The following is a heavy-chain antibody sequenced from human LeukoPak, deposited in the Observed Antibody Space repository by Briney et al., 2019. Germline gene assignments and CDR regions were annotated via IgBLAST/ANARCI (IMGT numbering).Heavy chain of an antibody. CDR3: VKADYYDTSNYYYRYFQY. CDR1: GFTFSSYT. D-gene: IGHD3-22*01. J-gene: IGHJ1*01. V-gene: IGHV3-64D*09. Sequence: QPGGSLRLSCSASGFTFSSYTMHWVRQAPGKGLEYVSAISSNGGSTYYADSVKGGFTISRDNSKNTLYLQMSSLRAEDTAVYYCVKADYYDTSNYYYRYFQYWGQGTLVTVSS. CDR2: ISSNGGST.